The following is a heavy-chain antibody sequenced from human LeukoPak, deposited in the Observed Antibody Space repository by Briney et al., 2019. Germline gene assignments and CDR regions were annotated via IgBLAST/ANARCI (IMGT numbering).Heavy chain of an antibody. V-gene: IGHV4-39*01. Sequence: SETLSLTCTVSGGSISSSSYYWGWIRQPPGKGLEWVGSIYFSGSTYYNPSLKSRVTISVDTSKNQFSLKLSSVTAADTAVYYCARRRGTYYYDSSGYYGKNWFDPWGQGTLVTVSS. D-gene: IGHD3-22*01. CDR1: GGSISSSSYY. CDR3: ARRRGTYYYDSSGYYGKNWFDP. CDR2: IYFSGST. J-gene: IGHJ5*02.